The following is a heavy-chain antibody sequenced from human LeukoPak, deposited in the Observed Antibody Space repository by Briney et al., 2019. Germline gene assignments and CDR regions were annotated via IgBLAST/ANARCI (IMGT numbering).Heavy chain of an antibody. CDR2: ISYDGSNK. D-gene: IGHD3-22*01. V-gene: IGHV3-30-3*01. Sequence: GGSLRLSCAASGFTFSSYAMRWVRQAPGKGLEWVAVISYDGSNKYYADSVKGRFTISRDNSKNTLYLQMNSLRAEDTAVYYCARVYYDGSGYNFDYWGQGTLVTASS. CDR1: GFTFSSYA. CDR3: ARVYYDGSGYNFDY. J-gene: IGHJ4*02.